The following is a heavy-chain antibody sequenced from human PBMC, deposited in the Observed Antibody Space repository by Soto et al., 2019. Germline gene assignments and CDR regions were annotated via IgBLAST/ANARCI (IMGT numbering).Heavy chain of an antibody. V-gene: IGHV3-23*01. CDR1: GFNFGSFA. Sequence: GGSLRLSCAASGFNFGSFAMTWVRQAPGKGLQWVSAISGDGAATYYGDSVKGRFTISRDNSNNTLYLQMNSLTVDDTTIYFCEKTTHPQTPEPWGQGALVTVSS. CDR2: ISGDGAAT. D-gene: IGHD1-1*01. CDR3: EKTTHPQTPEP. J-gene: IGHJ5*02.